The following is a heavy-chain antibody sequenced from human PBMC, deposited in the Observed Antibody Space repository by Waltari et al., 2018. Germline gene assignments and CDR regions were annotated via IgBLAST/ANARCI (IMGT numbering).Heavy chain of an antibody. CDR1: GGPISSRNYY. D-gene: IGHD6-19*01. V-gene: IGHV4-39*02. CDR3: ARDKQWLVRGDFDY. J-gene: IGHJ4*02. Sequence: QLQLQESGPGLVKPSETLSLTCTVSGGPISSRNYYWGWIRQPPGKGLEWIGSIYYSGSTSYSPSLKSRVTVSVDTSKSQFSLKLSSVTAADTAVYYCARDKQWLVRGDFDYWGQGTLVTVSS. CDR2: IYYSGST.